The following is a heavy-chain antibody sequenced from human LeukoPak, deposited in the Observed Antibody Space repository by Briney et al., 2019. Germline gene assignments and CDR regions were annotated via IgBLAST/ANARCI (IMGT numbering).Heavy chain of an antibody. V-gene: IGHV5-51*01. CDR2: IYPGDSYT. J-gene: IGHJ3*02. CDR3: ARRSGSDALDI. CDR1: GYSFTSYW. D-gene: IGHD3-10*01. Sequence: EESLKISCKGSGYSFTSYWIGWVRQMPGKGLEWMGIIYPGDSYTTYSPSFQSQVTISADKSISTAYLQWRSLKASDTAMYYCARRSGSDALDIWGQGTMVTVSS.